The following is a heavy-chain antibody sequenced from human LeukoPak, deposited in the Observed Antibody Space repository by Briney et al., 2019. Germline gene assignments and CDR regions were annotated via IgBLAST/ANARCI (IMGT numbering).Heavy chain of an antibody. CDR3: ARVWGYCSSTSCPRLVDY. CDR1: GFIFSSYW. D-gene: IGHD2-2*01. CDR2: INSDGSST. Sequence: GGSLRLSCAASGFIFSSYWMHWVRQAPGKGLVWVSRINSDGSSTSYADSVKGRFTISRDNAKNTLYLQMNSLRAEDTAVYYCARVWGYCSSTSCPRLVDYWGQGTLVTVSS. J-gene: IGHJ4*02. V-gene: IGHV3-74*01.